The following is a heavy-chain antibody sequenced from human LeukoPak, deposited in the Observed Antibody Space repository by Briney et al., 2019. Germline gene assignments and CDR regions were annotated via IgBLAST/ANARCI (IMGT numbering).Heavy chain of an antibody. V-gene: IGHV3-23*01. Sequence: GGSLRLSCAASGFTFSSYAMSWVRQAPGKGLEWVSVISGSGVSTYYADSVKGRFTISRDNSENTLYLQMSSLRAEDTAVYYCAKGSTYSGSLVDCWGQGTLVTVSS. CDR1: GFTFSSYA. J-gene: IGHJ4*02. CDR2: ISGSGVST. D-gene: IGHD1-26*01. CDR3: AKGSTYSGSLVDC.